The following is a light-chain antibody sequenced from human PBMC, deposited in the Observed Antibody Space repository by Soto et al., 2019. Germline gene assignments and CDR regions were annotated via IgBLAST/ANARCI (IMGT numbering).Light chain of an antibody. Sequence: SALTQPPSPSGSPGQSVTISFPGNSNEVCRYNFVSWYHQHPGKAPKLMIFEVTKRPSGVPDRFSGSKSGNTASLTVSGLQAEDEADYYCISLAADYNNNYAFGTGTKVTVL. CDR1: SNEVCRYNF. CDR3: ISLAADYNNNYA. V-gene: IGLV2-8*01. CDR2: EVT. J-gene: IGLJ1*01.